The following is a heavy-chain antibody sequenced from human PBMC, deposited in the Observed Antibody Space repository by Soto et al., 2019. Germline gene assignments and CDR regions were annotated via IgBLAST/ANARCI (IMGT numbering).Heavy chain of an antibody. CDR2: VHYSGAT. J-gene: IGHJ3*01. V-gene: IGHV4-59*01. CDR3: ERMLVNARYATTTHDTFDV. D-gene: IGHD2-8*01. Sequence: SETLSITCTISVGSIDVYFWNWIRQPPGKGLEWIGNVHYSGATRYRSSFKSRLDISVDTSKNHFSMTMTSVTAADTAVYYCERMLVNARYATTTHDTFDVWGQGTVVTVS. CDR1: VGSIDVYF.